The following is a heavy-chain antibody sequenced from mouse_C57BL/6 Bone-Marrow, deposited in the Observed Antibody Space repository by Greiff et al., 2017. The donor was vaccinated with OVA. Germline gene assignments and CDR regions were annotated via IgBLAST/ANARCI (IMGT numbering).Heavy chain of an antibody. D-gene: IGHD2-1*01. CDR2: IYPGSGNT. Sequence: VQGVESGAELVRPGASVKLSCKASGYTFTDYYINWVKQRPGQGLEWIARIYPGSGNTYYNEKFKGKATLTAEKSSSTAYMQLSSLTSEDSAVDFCARSGGNYQAWFAYWGQGTLVTVSA. CDR1: GYTFTDYY. J-gene: IGHJ3*01. CDR3: ARSGGNYQAWFAY. V-gene: IGHV1-76*01.